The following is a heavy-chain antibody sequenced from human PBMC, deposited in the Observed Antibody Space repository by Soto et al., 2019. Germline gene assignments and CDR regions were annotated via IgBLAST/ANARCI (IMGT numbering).Heavy chain of an antibody. CDR2: IDHSGTT. Sequence: QVHLQESGPGLVKPSQTLSLTCTVSGGSISSADNTWAWIRQHPGKALEWIAYIDHSGTTNNNPSLRSRVTIAEDTSKNQISLRLTSLTAADTAVYYCARGSTVTAYFDYWGQGTLVTVSS. J-gene: IGHJ4*02. V-gene: IGHV4-31*03. D-gene: IGHD2-21*02. CDR3: ARGSTVTAYFDY. CDR1: GGSISSADNT.